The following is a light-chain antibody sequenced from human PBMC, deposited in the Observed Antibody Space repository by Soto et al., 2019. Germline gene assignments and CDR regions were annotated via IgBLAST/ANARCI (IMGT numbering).Light chain of an antibody. CDR3: QQRNTWPPIT. V-gene: IGKV3D-20*02. Sequence: EIVLTQSPGTLSLSPGQRATLACRAIQSVSNRYLAWYQQKPGQAPRLLTYGASTRATGIPARFSGSGSGTEFTLTISSLQPEDFAVYYCQQRNTWPPITFGQGTRLEIK. CDR2: GAS. CDR1: QSVSNRY. J-gene: IGKJ5*01.